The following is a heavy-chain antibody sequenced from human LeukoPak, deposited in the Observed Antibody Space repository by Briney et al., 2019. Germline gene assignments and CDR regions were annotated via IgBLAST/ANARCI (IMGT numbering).Heavy chain of an antibody. CDR1: GGSISSGSYY. D-gene: IGHD1/OR15-1a*01. J-gene: IGHJ6*03. CDR2: IYTSGST. CDR3: ARGPTSYYYYYMDV. V-gene: IGHV4-61*02. Sequence: SQTLSLTCTVSGGSISSGSYYWSWIRQPAGKGLEWIGRIYTSGSTNYNPSLKSRVTISVDTSKNQFSLKLSSVTAADTAVYYCARGPTSYYYYYMDVWGKGTTVTVFS.